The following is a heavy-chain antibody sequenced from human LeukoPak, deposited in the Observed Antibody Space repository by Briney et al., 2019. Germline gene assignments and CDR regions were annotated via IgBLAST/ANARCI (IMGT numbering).Heavy chain of an antibody. Sequence: GGSLRLSCAASGFTFSSYAMSWVRQAPGKGLEWVSAISGSGGSTYYADSVKGRFTISRDNSKNTLYLQMNSLRAEDTAVYYCAKDRPSMGVLVVTPIDYWGQGTLVTVSS. V-gene: IGHV3-23*01. CDR3: AKDRPSMGVLVVTPIDY. CDR1: GFTFSSYA. CDR2: ISGSGGST. J-gene: IGHJ4*02. D-gene: IGHD3-22*01.